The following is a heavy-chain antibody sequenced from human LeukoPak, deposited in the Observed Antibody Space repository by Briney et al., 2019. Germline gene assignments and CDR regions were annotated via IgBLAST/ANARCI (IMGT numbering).Heavy chain of an antibody. Sequence: ASVKVSCKASGYTFTGYYMHWVRQAPGQGLEWVGWINPKSGGTNYAQKFQGRVTMTRDTSISTAYMELSRLRSDDTAVYYCARDRGEGTMVRGVIIRTYYFDYWGQGTLVTVSS. J-gene: IGHJ4*02. CDR2: INPKSGGT. V-gene: IGHV1-2*02. D-gene: IGHD3-10*01. CDR1: GYTFTGYY. CDR3: ARDRGEGTMVRGVIIRTYYFDY.